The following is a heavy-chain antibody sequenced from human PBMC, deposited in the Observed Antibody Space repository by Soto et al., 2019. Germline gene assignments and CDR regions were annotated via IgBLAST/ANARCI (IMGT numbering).Heavy chain of an antibody. D-gene: IGHD6-19*01. CDR3: ARADSSGWYPYYYYGMDV. CDR1: GDSVSSNSAA. Sequence: SETLSLTCAISGDSVSSNSAAWNWIRQSPSRGLEWLGRTYYRSKWYNDYAVSVKSRITINPDTSKNQFSLQLNSVTPEDTAVYYCARADSSGWYPYYYYGMDVWGQGTTLTVSS. J-gene: IGHJ6*02. V-gene: IGHV6-1*01. CDR2: TYYRSKWYN.